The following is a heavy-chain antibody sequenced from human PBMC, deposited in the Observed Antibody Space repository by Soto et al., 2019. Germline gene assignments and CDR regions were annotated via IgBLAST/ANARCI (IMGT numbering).Heavy chain of an antibody. Sequence: QVQLQESGPGLVKPSETLSLTCTVSGGSISSYYWSWIRQPPGKGLEWIGYIYYSGSTNYNPSLKSRVTISVDTSKNQFSLKLSSVTAADTAVYYCARRSGSCFDYWGQGPLVTVSS. CDR2: IYYSGST. J-gene: IGHJ4*02. D-gene: IGHD6-13*01. V-gene: IGHV4-59*08. CDR1: GGSISSYY. CDR3: ARRSGSCFDY.